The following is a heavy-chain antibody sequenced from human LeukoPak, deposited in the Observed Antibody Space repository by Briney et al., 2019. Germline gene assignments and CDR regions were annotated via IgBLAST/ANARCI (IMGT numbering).Heavy chain of an antibody. V-gene: IGHV3-11*06. J-gene: IGHJ4*02. Sequence: GGSLRLSCVASGFTFSDYYMSWIRQAPGKGLEWVSYISSSSSYTNHADSVKGRFTISRDNAKNSLYLQMNSLRAEDTAVYYCARDHYYDSSGYLDYWGQGTLVTVSS. CDR1: GFTFSDYY. D-gene: IGHD3-22*01. CDR3: ARDHYYDSSGYLDY. CDR2: ISSSSSYT.